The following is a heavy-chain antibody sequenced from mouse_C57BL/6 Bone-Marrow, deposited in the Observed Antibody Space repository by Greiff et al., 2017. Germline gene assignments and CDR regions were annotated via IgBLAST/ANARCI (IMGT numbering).Heavy chain of an antibody. V-gene: IGHV14-4*01. CDR1: GFNIKDDY. CDR3: TNSYGSRYYFDD. J-gene: IGHJ2*01. D-gene: IGHD1-1*01. Sequence: VQLQQSGAELVRPGASVKLSCTASGFNIKDDYMHWVKQRPEQGLEWIGWIDPANGDTEYASKFQGKATITADTSSNTAYLQLSSLTSEDTSVYYCTNSYGSRYYFDDWGQGTTLTVSS. CDR2: IDPANGDT.